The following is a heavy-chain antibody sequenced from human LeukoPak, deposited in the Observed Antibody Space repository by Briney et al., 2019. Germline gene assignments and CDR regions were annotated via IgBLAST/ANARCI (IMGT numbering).Heavy chain of an antibody. D-gene: IGHD6-13*01. Sequence: GASVKVSCKASGGTFSSYTISWVRQAPGQGREWMGRIIPILGIANYAQKFQGRVTITADKSTSTAYMELSSLRSEDTAVYYCAREDQQLLNTDYWGQGTLVTVSS. CDR2: IIPILGIA. J-gene: IGHJ4*02. CDR3: AREDQQLLNTDY. CDR1: GGTFSSYT. V-gene: IGHV1-69*04.